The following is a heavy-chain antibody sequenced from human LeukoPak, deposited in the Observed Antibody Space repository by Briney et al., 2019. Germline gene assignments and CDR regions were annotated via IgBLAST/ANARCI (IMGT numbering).Heavy chain of an antibody. J-gene: IGHJ3*02. CDR2: ISSGGDTT. CDR3: ARGAGDAFDI. Sequence: GGSLRLSCAASGFTFSSYEMNWVRQAPGKGLDWVSYISSGGDTTYYADSVKGRFTISRDNSKNTLYLQMNSLRAEDTAVYYCARGAGDAFDIWGQGTMVTVSS. V-gene: IGHV3-48*03. CDR1: GFTFSSYE.